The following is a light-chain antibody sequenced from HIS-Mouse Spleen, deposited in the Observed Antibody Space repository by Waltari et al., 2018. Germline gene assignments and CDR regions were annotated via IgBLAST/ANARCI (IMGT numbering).Light chain of an antibody. CDR2: WAC. Sequence: DIVMTQSPDSLAVSLGERATINCKSSQSVLYSSNNKNYLAWYQQKPGQPPKLLIYWACTRAVGVPDRFSGSGSGTEFTLTISSLQAEDVAVYYCQQYYSTPYTFGQGTKLEIK. V-gene: IGKV4-1*01. CDR1: QSVLYSSNNKNY. CDR3: QQYYSTPYT. J-gene: IGKJ2*01.